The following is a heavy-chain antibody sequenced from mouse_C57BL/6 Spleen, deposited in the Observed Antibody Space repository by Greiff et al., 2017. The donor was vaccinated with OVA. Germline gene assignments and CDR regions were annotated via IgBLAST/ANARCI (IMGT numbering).Heavy chain of an antibody. CDR2: INPNSGST. J-gene: IGHJ4*01. D-gene: IGHD2-3*01. V-gene: IGHV1-64*01. CDR1: GYTFTSYG. Sequence: VQLQQSGAELVKPGASVKLSCKASGYTFTSYGMHWVKQRPGQGLEWIGMINPNSGSTNYNEKFKSKATLTVDKSSSTAYMQLSSLTSAASAVYYCARDGYYGGYAMDYWGHGTSVTVSS. CDR3: ARDGYYGGYAMDY.